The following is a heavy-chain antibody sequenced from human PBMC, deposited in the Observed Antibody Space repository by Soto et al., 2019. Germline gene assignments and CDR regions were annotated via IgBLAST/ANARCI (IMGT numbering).Heavy chain of an antibody. D-gene: IGHD3-22*01. CDR2: ISAYNGNT. Sequence: ASVKVSCKASGYTFTSYGISWVRQVPGQGLEWMGWISAYNGNTNYAQKLQGRVTMTTDTSTSTAYMELRSLRSDDTAVYYCARDRYYDSSGPFDYWGQGTLVTVSS. CDR1: GYTFTSYG. V-gene: IGHV1-18*04. CDR3: ARDRYYDSSGPFDY. J-gene: IGHJ4*02.